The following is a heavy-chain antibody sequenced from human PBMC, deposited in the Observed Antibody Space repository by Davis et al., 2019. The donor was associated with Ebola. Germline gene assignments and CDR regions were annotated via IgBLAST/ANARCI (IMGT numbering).Heavy chain of an antibody. J-gene: IGHJ4*02. Sequence: SETLSLTCTVSGGSISSSSYYWGWIRQPPGKGLEWIGSIYHSGSTNYNPSLKSRVTISVDTSKNQFSLKLSSVTAADTAVYYCARGRRYSYGPPRYWGQGTLVTVSS. D-gene: IGHD5-18*01. CDR1: GGSISSSSYY. CDR2: IYHSGST. CDR3: ARGRRYSYGPPRY. V-gene: IGHV4-39*07.